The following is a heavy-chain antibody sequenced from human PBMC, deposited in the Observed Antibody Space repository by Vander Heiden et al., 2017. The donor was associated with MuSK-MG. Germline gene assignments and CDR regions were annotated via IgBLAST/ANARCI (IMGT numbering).Heavy chain of an antibody. J-gene: IGHJ6*02. CDR3: AKSKDYDGSGSSADV. V-gene: IGHV3-23*01. CDR2: ISGSGGST. CDR1: GFTFSSYA. D-gene: IGHD3-10*01. Sequence: EVQLLESGGGLVQPGGSLRLSCAASGFTFSSYAMSWVRQAPGKGLEWVSAISGSGGSTYYADSGKGRFTISRDNAKNTRYMQMNSMRAEETAVYYCAKSKDYDGSGSSADVWGQGTTVTVYS.